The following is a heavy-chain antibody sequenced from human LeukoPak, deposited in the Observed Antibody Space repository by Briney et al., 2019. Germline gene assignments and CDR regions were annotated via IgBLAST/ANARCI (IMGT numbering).Heavy chain of an antibody. V-gene: IGHV4-34*01. CDR3: ARGRDGYKRYYFDY. Sequence: PSETLSLTCAVYGGSFSGYYWSWIRQPPGKGLEWIGEINHSGSTNYNPSLKSRVNISVDTSKNQFSLKLSSVTAADTAVYYCARGRDGYKRYYFDYWGQGTLVTVSS. CDR1: GGSFSGYY. D-gene: IGHD5-24*01. CDR2: INHSGST. J-gene: IGHJ4*02.